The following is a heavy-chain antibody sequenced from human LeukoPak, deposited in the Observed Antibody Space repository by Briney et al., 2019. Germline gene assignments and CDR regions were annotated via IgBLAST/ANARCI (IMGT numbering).Heavy chain of an antibody. CDR2: INLNSGVT. CDR3: ARDETAATGIAMDV. J-gene: IGHJ6*02. D-gene: IGHD6-13*01. CDR1: GYTFTAYH. V-gene: IGHV1-2*02. Sequence: ASVTVSCKASGYTFTAYHFHWVRLAPGQGLEWTGWINLNSGVTRYAQKFQDRVTMTRDTSITTAYMELSRLRSDDTAVYYCARDETAATGIAMDVWGQGTTVTVSS.